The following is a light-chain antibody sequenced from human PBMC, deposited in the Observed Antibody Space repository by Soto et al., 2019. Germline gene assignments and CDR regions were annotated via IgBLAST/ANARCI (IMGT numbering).Light chain of an antibody. CDR2: GAS. J-gene: IGKJ2*02. CDR3: QQYGRSPPCT. CDR1: QSVSSTY. Sequence: IVLTQSPGTLSLSPGERATLSCRASQSVSSTYIAWYQQNPGQAPRLLISGASSRATGIPDRFSGSGSGTDFTLTISRLEPEDFAVSFCQQYGRSPPCTFGPGTKVEIK. V-gene: IGKV3-20*01.